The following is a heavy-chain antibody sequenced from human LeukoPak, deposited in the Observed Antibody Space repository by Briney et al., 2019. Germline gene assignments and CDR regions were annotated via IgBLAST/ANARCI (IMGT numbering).Heavy chain of an antibody. Sequence: GGSLRLSCAASGFTFSSYTMNWVRQAPGKGLEWVSSISSSSSYIYYADSVKGRFTISRDNAKNSMYLQMNSLRAEDMALYYCAKDIKKGGQLVPPDAFDIWGQGTMVTVSS. CDR2: ISSSSSYI. CDR1: GFTFSSYT. V-gene: IGHV3-21*04. J-gene: IGHJ3*02. CDR3: AKDIKKGGQLVPPDAFDI. D-gene: IGHD6-6*01.